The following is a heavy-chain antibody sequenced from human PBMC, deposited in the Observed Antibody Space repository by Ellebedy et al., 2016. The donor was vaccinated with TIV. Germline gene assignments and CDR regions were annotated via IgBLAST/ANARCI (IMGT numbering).Heavy chain of an antibody. V-gene: IGHV3-23*01. CDR3: ARLLFSSDDF. CDR2: ISAGGLST. CDR1: GFLFNNYA. J-gene: IGHJ4*02. Sequence: GESLKISXAASGFLFNNYAMSWVRQAPGKGLEWVSTISAGGLSTYLADSVKGRFTVSRDNAKTSLYLQMDGLRAEDTGVYYCARLLFSSDDFWGQGTLVTVSS. D-gene: IGHD2-21*02.